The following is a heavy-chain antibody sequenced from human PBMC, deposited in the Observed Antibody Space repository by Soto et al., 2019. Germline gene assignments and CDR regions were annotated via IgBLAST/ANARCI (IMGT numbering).Heavy chain of an antibody. J-gene: IGHJ3*02. V-gene: IGHV3-9*01. Sequence: GGSLRLSCAASGFTFDDYAMHWVRQAPGKGLEWVSGISWNSGSIGYADSVKGRFTISRDNAKNSLYLQMNSLRAEDTALYYCAKDGCSSTSCQGAFDIWGQGPMVTVSS. CDR3: AKDGCSSTSCQGAFDI. D-gene: IGHD2-2*01. CDR2: ISWNSGSI. CDR1: GFTFDDYA.